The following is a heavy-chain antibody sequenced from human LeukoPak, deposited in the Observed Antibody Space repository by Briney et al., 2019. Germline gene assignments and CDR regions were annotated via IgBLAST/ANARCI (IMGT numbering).Heavy chain of an antibody. D-gene: IGHD5-18*01. V-gene: IGHV1-69*02. CDR2: IIPILGIA. J-gene: IGHJ4*02. Sequence: GASVKVSCKASGYSFTDYYMHWVRQAPGQGLEWMGRIIPILGIANYAQKFQGRVTITADKSTSTAYMELSSLRSEDTAVYYCARSIAAMAPYYFDYWGQGTLVTVSS. CDR3: ARSIAAMAPYYFDY. CDR1: GYSFTDYY.